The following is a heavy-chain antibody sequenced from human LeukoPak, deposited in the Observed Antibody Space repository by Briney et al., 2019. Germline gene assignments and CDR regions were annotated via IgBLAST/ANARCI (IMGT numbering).Heavy chain of an antibody. Sequence: SETLSLTCTVSGGSISGHYWIWIRPPPGRGLEWIGNIHDSGSTNYNPSLKSRVTISVDTSKNQFALKLSSVTAADTAMDYCVSHGFWGQGTLVTVSS. V-gene: IGHV4-59*11. CDR3: VSHGF. J-gene: IGHJ4*02. CDR2: IHDSGST. D-gene: IGHD5-24*01. CDR1: GGSISGHY.